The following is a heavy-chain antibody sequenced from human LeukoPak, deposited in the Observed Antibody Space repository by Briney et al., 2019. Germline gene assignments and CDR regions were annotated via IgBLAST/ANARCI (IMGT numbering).Heavy chain of an antibody. CDR2: IKQDGSAK. CDR3: ATQNGGNCDY. CDR1: GFSFSSYW. V-gene: IGHV3-7*05. Sequence: GGSLRLSCAASGFSFSSYWMTWVRQAPGKGLKWVANIKQDGSAKSYVDSVKGRFTISRDNAKNSLDLQMNSLRVEDTAVYYCATQNGGNCDYWGQGSLVTVSS. D-gene: IGHD2-21*02. J-gene: IGHJ4*02.